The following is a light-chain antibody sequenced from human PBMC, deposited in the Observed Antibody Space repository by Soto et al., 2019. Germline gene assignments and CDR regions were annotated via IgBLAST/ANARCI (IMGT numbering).Light chain of an antibody. V-gene: IGKV1-5*03. CDR3: QEYIHWPPGM. CDR2: KAS. J-gene: IGKJ1*01. Sequence: DIQLTQSPSTLSASVGDRVTITCRASQSINGWLAWYQQKPGQAPNLLIYKASTLESGVPSRFSGSGSGTEFTLTVSSLQPDDFATYYCQEYIHWPPGMFGPGTTVDIK. CDR1: QSINGW.